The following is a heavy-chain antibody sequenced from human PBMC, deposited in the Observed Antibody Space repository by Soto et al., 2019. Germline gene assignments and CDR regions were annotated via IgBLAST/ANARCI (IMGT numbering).Heavy chain of an antibody. CDR2: ISYDGSNK. V-gene: IGHV3-30-3*01. CDR1: GFTFSSYA. CDR3: ARDQVRSSSWHFYYYYGMDV. J-gene: IGHJ6*02. Sequence: GGSLRLSCAASGFTFSSYAMHWVRQAPGKGLEGVAVISYDGSNKYYADSVKGRFTISRDNSKNTLYLQMNSLRAEDTAVYYCARDQVRSSSWHFYYYYGMDVWGQGTTVTVSS. D-gene: IGHD6-13*01.